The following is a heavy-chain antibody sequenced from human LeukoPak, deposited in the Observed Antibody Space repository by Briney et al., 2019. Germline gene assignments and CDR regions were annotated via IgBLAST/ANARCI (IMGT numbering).Heavy chain of an antibody. D-gene: IGHD5-18*01. J-gene: IGHJ4*02. CDR3: AKGRGDSYGDPVDF. CDR2: ITRSGGTT. Sequence: PGGSLRLSCAASGFTFSNYAMSWVRQAPGKGLEWVSVITRSGGTTYYADSVKGRLTITRDNSRNTLYLQMNSLRAEDTAVYYCAKGRGDSYGDPVDFWGQGTLVTDSS. V-gene: IGHV3-23*01. CDR1: GFTFSNYA.